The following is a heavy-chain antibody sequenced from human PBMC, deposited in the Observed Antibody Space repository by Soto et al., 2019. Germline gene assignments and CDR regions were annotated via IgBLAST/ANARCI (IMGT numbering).Heavy chain of an antibody. CDR2: IYYSGST. CDR3: ARGQYGDYVSHYYYYYMDV. J-gene: IGHJ6*03. V-gene: IGHV4-59*01. D-gene: IGHD4-17*01. CDR1: GGSISSYY. Sequence: SETLSLTCTVSGGSISSYYWSWIRQPPGKGLEWIGYIYYSGSTNYNPSLKSRVTISVDTSKNQFSLKLSSVTAADTAVYYCARGQYGDYVSHYYYYYMDVWGKGTTVTVSS.